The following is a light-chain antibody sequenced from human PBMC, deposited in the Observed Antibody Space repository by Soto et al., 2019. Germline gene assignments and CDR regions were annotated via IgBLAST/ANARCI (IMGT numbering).Light chain of an antibody. J-gene: IGKJ4*01. CDR3: HQSHPTTLT. Sequence: DIQMTQSPSTLSASVGDRVTITCRASQTISGYLNWYQPKPGKAPELLIYGASYLGNGVPSRCRGSGSSTYGTPTISSPHPADPATYEGHQSHPTTLTGGGGTQVEI. CDR2: GAS. V-gene: IGKV1-39*01. CDR1: QTISGY.